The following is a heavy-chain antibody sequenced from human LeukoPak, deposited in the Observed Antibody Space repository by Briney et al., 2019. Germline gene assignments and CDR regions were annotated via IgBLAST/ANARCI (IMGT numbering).Heavy chain of an antibody. Sequence: SVKVSCKASGDTFNNYVITWVRQAPGQGLEWMGGVMPLFNTPNYAQKFQGRVSITTDESTHTSYLELGSLRSEDTAVYYCSTVDRSHFYMDVWGTGTTVTVSS. CDR3: STVDRSHFYMDV. CDR1: GDTFNNYV. CDR2: VMPLFNTP. V-gene: IGHV1-69*05. J-gene: IGHJ6*03.